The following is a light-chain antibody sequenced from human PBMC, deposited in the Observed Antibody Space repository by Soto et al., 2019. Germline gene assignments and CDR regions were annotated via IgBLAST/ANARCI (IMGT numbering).Light chain of an antibody. CDR2: GAS. Sequence: DIQMTQSPSSLSASVGDRVTITCRASQSISSYLNWYQQKPGRAPNLLIYGASDLQSGVPSRFSDSGSGTDFTLTISSLQPEDFATYYCQQTNSFPLTFGGGTKVDIK. V-gene: IGKV1-39*01. J-gene: IGKJ4*01. CDR3: QQTNSFPLT. CDR1: QSISSY.